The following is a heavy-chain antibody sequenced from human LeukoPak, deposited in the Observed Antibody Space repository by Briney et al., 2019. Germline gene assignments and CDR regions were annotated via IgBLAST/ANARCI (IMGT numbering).Heavy chain of an antibody. D-gene: IGHD1-26*01. CDR2: ISRSGTTI. J-gene: IGHJ4*02. V-gene: IGHV3-48*04. CDR3: ARRRDSGSLQHFDY. Sequence: GGSLRLSCAPSKFTFSSYGMHWVRQAPGKGLEWVSYISRSGTTIYYADSVKGRFTISRDNAKNSLYLQMNSLRAEDTAVYYCARRRDSGSLQHFDYWGQGTLVTVSS. CDR1: KFTFSSYG.